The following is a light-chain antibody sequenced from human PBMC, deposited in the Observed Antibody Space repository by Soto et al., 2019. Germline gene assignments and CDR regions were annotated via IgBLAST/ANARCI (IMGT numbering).Light chain of an antibody. Sequence: EIVLTQSPGTLSLSPGERATLSCRASQSVSSSYLAWYQQKPGQAPRLLIYGASSRATGIPDRFSGSGSGTAFTLTISRLAPEDFEVFYCQQYGSSRNTFGQGTRLEIK. CDR1: QSVSSSY. J-gene: IGKJ5*01. CDR2: GAS. CDR3: QQYGSSRNT. V-gene: IGKV3-20*01.